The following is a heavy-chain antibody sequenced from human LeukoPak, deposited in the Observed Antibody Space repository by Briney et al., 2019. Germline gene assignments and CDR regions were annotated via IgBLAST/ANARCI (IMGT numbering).Heavy chain of an antibody. Sequence: GESLKISCQGSGSSFATYWIGWVRQLPGKGREGMGIIYPGGSDTRYRPSFKGQVTISADKSINTAYLQWSSLKASDTAMYYCARQAAAETSAIDYWGQGTLVTVSS. D-gene: IGHD6-13*01. CDR3: ARQAAAETSAIDY. V-gene: IGHV5-51*01. CDR2: IYPGGSDT. J-gene: IGHJ4*02. CDR1: GSSFATYW.